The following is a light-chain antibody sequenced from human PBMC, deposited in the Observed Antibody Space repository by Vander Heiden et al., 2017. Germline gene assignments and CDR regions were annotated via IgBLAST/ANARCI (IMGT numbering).Light chain of an antibody. J-gene: IGKJ3*01. CDR3: QQNDSNPPFT. CDR1: NKNY. CDR2: WAS. Sequence: DIVMTQSPDSLAVSLGERATNNKNYLAWYQQKPGQPPKLLIYWASTRESGVPDRFSGSGYGTDFTLTISSRQAEDVAVYYCQQNDSNPPFTFGHGTKVDIK. V-gene: IGKV4-1*01.